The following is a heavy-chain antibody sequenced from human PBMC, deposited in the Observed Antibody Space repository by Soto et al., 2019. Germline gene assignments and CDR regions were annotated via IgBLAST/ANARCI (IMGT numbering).Heavy chain of an antibody. CDR3: AQDPVVIRTDGAAFDI. CDR2: ISYDGSNK. Sequence: GGSLRLSCAASGFTFRIQGMRGVRQAPGKGLEWVAVISYDGSNKYYADSVKGRFTISRDNSKNTLYLQINSLRAEDTAVYYCAQDPVVIRTDGAAFDIWGQGTMVTVSS. D-gene: IGHD3-22*01. V-gene: IGHV3-30*18. J-gene: IGHJ3*02. CDR1: GFTFRIQG.